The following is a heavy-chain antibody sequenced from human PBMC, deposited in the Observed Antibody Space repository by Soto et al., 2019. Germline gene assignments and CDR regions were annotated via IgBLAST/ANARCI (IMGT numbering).Heavy chain of an antibody. V-gene: IGHV3-21*01. J-gene: IGHJ4*02. Sequence: GGSLRLSCAASGFTFSSYSMNWVRQAPGKGLEWVSSISSSSSYIYYADSVKGRFTISRDNAKNSLYLQMNSLRAEDTAVYYCARVYVYLEYGAYVGYSDYWGQGTLVTVSS. CDR2: ISSSSSYI. D-gene: IGHD4-17*01. CDR1: GFTFSSYS. CDR3: ARVYVYLEYGAYVGYSDY.